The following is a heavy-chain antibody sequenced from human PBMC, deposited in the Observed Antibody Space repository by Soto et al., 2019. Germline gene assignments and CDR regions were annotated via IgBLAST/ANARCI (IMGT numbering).Heavy chain of an antibody. J-gene: IGHJ4*02. CDR3: ATGTQNFDY. Sequence: EVPLLQSGGGLVQPGGSLRLSCAASGFTFTTRAMSWVRQAPGKGLQWVSGISGSGGTTYYADSVKGRLTSSRDNSKNMLYLQMNSLRDDDTAVYYCATGTQNFDYWGRGTRVTVSS. CDR1: GFTFTTRA. D-gene: IGHD3-10*01. CDR2: ISGSGGTT. V-gene: IGHV3-23*01.